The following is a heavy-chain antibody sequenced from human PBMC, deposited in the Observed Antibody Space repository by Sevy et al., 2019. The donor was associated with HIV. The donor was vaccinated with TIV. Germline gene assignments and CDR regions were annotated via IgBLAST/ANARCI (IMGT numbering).Heavy chain of an antibody. CDR3: VRDQGYGYGMDV. J-gene: IGHJ6*02. Sequence: AAVKVSCKASGYTFMNYYMHWVRQAPRQGLEWMGVINPSGGSTTSAQKFQGRVTMISDTSTSTVYMELSSLRSEDTAVYYCVRDQGYGYGMDVWGQGTTVTVSS. V-gene: IGHV1-46*03. CDR2: INPSGGST. D-gene: IGHD5-18*01. CDR1: GYTFMNYY.